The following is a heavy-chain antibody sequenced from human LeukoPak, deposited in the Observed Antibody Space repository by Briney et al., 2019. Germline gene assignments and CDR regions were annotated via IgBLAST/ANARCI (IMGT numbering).Heavy chain of an antibody. D-gene: IGHD5-12*01. CDR1: GYIFTSYV. CDR3: ARERGYSGYDSFDY. J-gene: IGHJ4*02. CDR2: INAGNGNT. V-gene: IGHV1-3*01. Sequence: ASVKVSCKASGYIFTSYVMHWVRQAPGQRLEWMGWINAGNGNTKYSQKFQGRVTITRDTSASTTYMDLYSLRSEDTAVYYCARERGYSGYDSFDYWGQGTLVILSS.